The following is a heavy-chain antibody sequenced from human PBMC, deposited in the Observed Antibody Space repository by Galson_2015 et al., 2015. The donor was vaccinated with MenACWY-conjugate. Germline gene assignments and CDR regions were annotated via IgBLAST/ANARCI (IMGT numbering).Heavy chain of an antibody. Sequence: QSGAEVKNPGESLQISCKGSGYSFSNYWIVWVRQMPGKGLEWMGLIYPGGDSDSRYSPAFQGQVTISADKPITTAYLQWSSLKASDTAMYYCARLVGDVDSGSLWTSYMDVWGKGNTVTVSS. CDR2: IYPGGDSDS. CDR3: ARLVGDVDSGSLWTSYMDV. J-gene: IGHJ6*03. V-gene: IGHV5-51*04. CDR1: GYSFSNYW. D-gene: IGHD3-10*01.